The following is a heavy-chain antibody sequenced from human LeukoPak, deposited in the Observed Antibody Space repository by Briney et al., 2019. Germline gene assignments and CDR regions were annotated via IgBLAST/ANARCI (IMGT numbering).Heavy chain of an antibody. Sequence: GGSLRLPCAASGFTFRSYAMSWVRQAPGKGLEWVSAISGSGASTYYADSVKGRFTISRDSSKNTVFLQMNSLRAEDTAIYYCAKDQYSSGLNWFDPWGQGTLVTVSS. CDR3: AKDQYSSGLNWFDP. J-gene: IGHJ5*02. CDR2: ISGSGAST. V-gene: IGHV3-23*01. D-gene: IGHD6-19*01. CDR1: GFTFRSYA.